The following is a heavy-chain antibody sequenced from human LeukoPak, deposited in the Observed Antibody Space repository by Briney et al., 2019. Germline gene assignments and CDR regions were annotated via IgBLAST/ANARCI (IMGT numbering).Heavy chain of an antibody. CDR1: GFIYTTYG. V-gene: IGHV1-18*04. CDR2: ISPDNGNA. J-gene: IGHJ5*02. Sequence: ASVKVSCKATGFIYTTYGISWVRQAPGQGLEWMGWISPDNGNAHSAPKFQGRVTLTTNTSTTTAYMELSSLRSADTAVYYCARHYNSPVITWLDPWGQGTLVTVAS. CDR3: ARHYNSPVITWLDP. D-gene: IGHD3-22*01.